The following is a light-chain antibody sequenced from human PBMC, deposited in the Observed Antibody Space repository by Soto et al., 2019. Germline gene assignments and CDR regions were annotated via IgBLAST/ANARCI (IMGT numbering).Light chain of an antibody. Sequence: EIVLTQSPGTLSLSPGERATLSCRASQSTRSSYIAWYQQKPGQAPRLLIYGGSSRPTGIPDRFSGSGSGTDFTLTISRLEPEDFAVYDCQQYGSSPMYTFGQGTKLEIK. J-gene: IGKJ2*01. CDR3: QQYGSSPMYT. CDR2: GGS. V-gene: IGKV3-20*01. CDR1: QSTRSSY.